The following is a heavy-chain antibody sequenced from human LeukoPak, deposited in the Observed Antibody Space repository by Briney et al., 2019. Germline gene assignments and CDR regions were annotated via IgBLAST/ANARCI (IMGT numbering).Heavy chain of an antibody. J-gene: IGHJ4*02. CDR1: GGSISSYY. D-gene: IGHD3-22*01. CDR2: IYYSGST. V-gene: IGHV4-59*08. Sequence: SETLSLTSTVSGGSISSYYWSWIRQPPGKGLEWIGYIYYSGSTNYNPSLKSRVTISVDTSKNQFSLKLSSVTAADTAVYYCARRRHYYDSSGYTDWGQGTLVTVSS. CDR3: ARRRHYYDSSGYTD.